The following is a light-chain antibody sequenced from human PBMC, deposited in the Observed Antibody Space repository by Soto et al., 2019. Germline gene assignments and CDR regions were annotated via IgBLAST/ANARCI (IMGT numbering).Light chain of an antibody. CDR1: QSVSSN. Sequence: ELVMTQSPATLFVSPGERATLSCRASQSVSSNLAWYQQKPGQAPRLLIYGASTRATGIPARFSGSGSGTEFTLTISSLQSEDFAVYYCQKYNKWPQTFGQGTKVDIK. J-gene: IGKJ1*01. V-gene: IGKV3-15*01. CDR2: GAS. CDR3: QKYNKWPQT.